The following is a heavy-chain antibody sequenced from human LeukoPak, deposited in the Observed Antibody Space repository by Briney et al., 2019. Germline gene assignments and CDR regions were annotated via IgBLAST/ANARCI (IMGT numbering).Heavy chain of an antibody. J-gene: IGHJ4*02. D-gene: IGHD3-22*01. CDR3: AREGYDSSVYYFDY. CDR2: IWYDGSNK. Sequence: GRSLRLPCAASGFTFSSYGMHWVRQAPGKGLEWVAVIWYDGSNKYYADSVKGRFTISRDNSKNTLYLQMNSLRAEDTAVYYCAREGYDSSVYYFDYWGQGTLVTVSS. V-gene: IGHV3-33*01. CDR1: GFTFSSYG.